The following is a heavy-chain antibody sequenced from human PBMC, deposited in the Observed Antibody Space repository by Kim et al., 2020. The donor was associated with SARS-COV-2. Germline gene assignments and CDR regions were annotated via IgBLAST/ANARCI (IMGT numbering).Heavy chain of an antibody. CDR2: IKQDGSEK. V-gene: IGHV3-7*03. CDR1: GFTFSSYW. CDR3: AGDRSPADGRWFGELLYSPNWFDP. Sequence: GGSLRLSCAASGFTFSSYWMSWVRQAPGKGLEWVANIKQDGSEKYYVDSVKGRFTISRDNAKNSLYLQMNSLRAEDTAVYYCAGDRSPADGRWFGELLYSPNWFDPWGQGTLVTVSS. D-gene: IGHD3-10*01. J-gene: IGHJ5*02.